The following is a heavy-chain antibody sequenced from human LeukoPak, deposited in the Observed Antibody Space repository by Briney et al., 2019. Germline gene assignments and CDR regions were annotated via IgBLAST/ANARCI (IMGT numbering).Heavy chain of an antibody. CDR1: GFIFSSYV. Sequence: GGSLRLSCAASGFIFSSYVMHWVRQAPGKGLEYVSAISSNGGTTYYANSVKGRFTISRDNSKNTLYLQMGSLRAEDMAVYYCASAPNRDYYDSSGYPPWGQGTLVTVSS. V-gene: IGHV3-64*01. CDR2: ISSNGGTT. J-gene: IGHJ5*02. D-gene: IGHD3-22*01. CDR3: ASAPNRDYYDSSGYPP.